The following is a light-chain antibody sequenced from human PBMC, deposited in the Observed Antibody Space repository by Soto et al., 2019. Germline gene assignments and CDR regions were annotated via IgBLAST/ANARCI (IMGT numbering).Light chain of an antibody. V-gene: IGKV1-27*01. J-gene: IGKJ4*01. CDR2: AAS. CDR3: QKYNSAPR. CDR1: QGISNY. Sequence: DIQMTQSPSSLSASVGDRVTITCRASQGISNYLAWYQQKPGKVPKLLIYAASTLQSGVPSRFSGSGSGTDFTLPISSLQPEDVATYYYQKYNSAPRFGGGTKVEI.